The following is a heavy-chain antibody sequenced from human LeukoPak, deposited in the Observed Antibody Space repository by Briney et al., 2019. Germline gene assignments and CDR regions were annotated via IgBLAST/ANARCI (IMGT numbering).Heavy chain of an antibody. CDR1: GFTFSSYG. V-gene: IGHV3-33*01. J-gene: IGHJ6*02. Sequence: PGGSLRLSCAASGFTFSSYGMHWVRRAPGKGLEWVAVIWYDGSNKYYADSVKGRFTISRDNSKNTLYLQMNSLRAEDTAVYYCARDSVATSPHYYYYGMDVWGQGTTVTVSS. CDR2: IWYDGSNK. CDR3: ARDSVATSPHYYYYGMDV. D-gene: IGHD5-12*01.